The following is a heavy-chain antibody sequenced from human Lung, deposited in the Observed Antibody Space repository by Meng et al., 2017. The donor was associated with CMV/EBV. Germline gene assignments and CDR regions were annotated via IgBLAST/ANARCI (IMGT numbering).Heavy chain of an antibody. Sequence: EVHLVESGGGLVQPGGSLSLSCAASGFNVGDKYMSWVRQAPGKGLEWVCIIYRGDNTYYIDSVKDRFTVSRDNSKNTMYLQMNSLRVEDMAVYYCTGDSVSNPNRDYWSQGTLVTVSS. CDR2: IYRGDNT. CDR3: TGDSVSNPNRDY. D-gene: IGHD1-14*01. J-gene: IGHJ4*02. V-gene: IGHV3-66*01. CDR1: GFNVGDKY.